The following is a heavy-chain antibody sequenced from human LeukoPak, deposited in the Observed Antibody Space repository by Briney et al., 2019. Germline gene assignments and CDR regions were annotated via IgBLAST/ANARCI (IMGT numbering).Heavy chain of an antibody. CDR2: IYYSGST. Sequence: PSETLSLTCTVSGGSISSYYWSWLRQPPGKGLEWLGYIYYSGSTNYNPSLKSRVTISVDTSKNQFSLKLSSVTAADTAVYYCAGRSGYYTPTYFDYWGQGTLVTVSS. D-gene: IGHD3-3*01. J-gene: IGHJ4*02. CDR1: GGSISSYY. V-gene: IGHV4-59*01. CDR3: AGRSGYYTPTYFDY.